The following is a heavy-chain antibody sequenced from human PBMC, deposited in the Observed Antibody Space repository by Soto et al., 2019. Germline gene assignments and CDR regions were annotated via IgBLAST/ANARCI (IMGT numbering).Heavy chain of an antibody. D-gene: IGHD3-3*01. J-gene: IGHJ6*02. CDR3: ARGSSDFWSGYLDV. CDR1: GFTFSSYE. V-gene: IGHV3-48*03. CDR2: ITSSGSTI. Sequence: GGSLRLSCAASGFTFSSYEMNWVRQAPGKGLEWVSYITSSGSTIYYADSVKGRFTISRDNAKNSLYLQMNSLRAEDTAVYYCARGSSDFWSGYLDVLGQGTTVTVSS.